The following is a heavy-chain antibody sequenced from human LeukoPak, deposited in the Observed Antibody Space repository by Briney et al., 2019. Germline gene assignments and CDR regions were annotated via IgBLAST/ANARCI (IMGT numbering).Heavy chain of an antibody. J-gene: IGHJ4*02. CDR3: ARAPQHLAARYIDY. V-gene: IGHV4-38-2*01. CDR2: IYHSGST. CDR1: GYSISSGYH. D-gene: IGHD6-13*01. Sequence: PSETLSLTCAVSGYSISSGYHWGWSRQPPGKGLEWIGSIYHSGSTYYNPSLKSRVTISVDTSKNQFSLKLSSVTAADTAVYYCARAPQHLAARYIDYWGQGTLVTVSS.